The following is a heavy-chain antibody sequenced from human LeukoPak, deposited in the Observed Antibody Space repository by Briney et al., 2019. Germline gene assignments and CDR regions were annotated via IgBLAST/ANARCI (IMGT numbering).Heavy chain of an antibody. V-gene: IGHV1-69*04. CDR2: LIPLFGIT. Sequence: GASVKVSCKASGGTFSNYAFSWVRQAPGQGLEWVGRLIPLFGITNYAQKFEGRVTITADKSTSTAYMELSSLRSEDTAVYFCASQFTPLSGMDVGGQGTTVTVSS. D-gene: IGHD2-15*01. CDR1: GGTFSNYA. J-gene: IGHJ6*02. CDR3: ASQFTPLSGMDV.